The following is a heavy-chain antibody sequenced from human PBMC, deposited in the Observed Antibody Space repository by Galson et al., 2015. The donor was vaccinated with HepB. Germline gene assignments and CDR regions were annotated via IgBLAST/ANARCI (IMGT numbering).Heavy chain of an antibody. V-gene: IGHV3-30*18. CDR1: GFTFSSYG. CDR3: ANDYGDPYHHFDY. Sequence: SLRLSCAASGFTFSSYGMHWVRQAPGKGLEWVAVISYDGSNKYYADSVKGRFTISRDNSKNTLYLQMNSLRAEDTAVYYCANDYGDPYHHFDYWGQGTLVTVSS. D-gene: IGHD4-17*01. J-gene: IGHJ4*02. CDR2: ISYDGSNK.